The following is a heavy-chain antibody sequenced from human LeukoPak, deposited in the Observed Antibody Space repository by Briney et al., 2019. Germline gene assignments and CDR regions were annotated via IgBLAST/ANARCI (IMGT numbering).Heavy chain of an antibody. D-gene: IGHD1-1*01. V-gene: IGHV3-23*01. J-gene: IGHJ4*02. CDR2: IGLSGGTT. Sequence: PGGSLRLSCAASGFTFSSYAMSWVRQAPGKGLEWVSTIGLSGGTTYYADSVKGRFTISRDNSKNTLFLQMNSLRAEDTAVYYCAKSGQLDSWGQGTLVTVSS. CDR3: AKSGQLDS. CDR1: GFTFSSYA.